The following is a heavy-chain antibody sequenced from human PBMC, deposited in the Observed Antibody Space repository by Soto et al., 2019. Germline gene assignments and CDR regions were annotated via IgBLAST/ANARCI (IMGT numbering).Heavy chain of an antibody. Sequence: QVQLVQSGAEVKKPGASVKVSCKASGYTFTSYAMHWVRQAPGQRLEWMGWINAGNGKTKYSQKFQGRVTITRDTXGSTAYMELSSLRSEDTAVYYCARAIVGATTGGFDYWGQGTLVTVSS. J-gene: IGHJ4*02. V-gene: IGHV1-3*01. CDR2: INAGNGKT. CDR1: GYTFTSYA. D-gene: IGHD1-26*01. CDR3: ARAIVGATTGGFDY.